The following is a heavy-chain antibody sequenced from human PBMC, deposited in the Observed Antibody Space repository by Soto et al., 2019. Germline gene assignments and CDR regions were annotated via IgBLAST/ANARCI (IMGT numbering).Heavy chain of an antibody. CDR1: GGSINNYY. V-gene: IGHV4-59*01. D-gene: IGHD6-13*01. CDR2: IYYSAST. Sequence: SETLSLTCTVSGGSINNYYWSWIRQPPGKGLEWIGYIYYSASTNYNPSLKSRVTMSVDTSKNQFSLKLSSVTAADTAVYYCARGRDSTSWYGSYYFDYWGQGTLVTV. J-gene: IGHJ4*02. CDR3: ARGRDSTSWYGSYYFDY.